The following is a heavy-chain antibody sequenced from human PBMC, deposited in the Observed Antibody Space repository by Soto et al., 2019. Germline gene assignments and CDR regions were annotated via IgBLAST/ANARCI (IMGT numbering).Heavy chain of an antibody. J-gene: IGHJ5*02. CDR3: ARPYSSNSNWFDP. V-gene: IGHV3-11*06. CDR2: SSNSGTFS. CDR1: GFTFSDYY. D-gene: IGHD6-19*01. Sequence: GGSLRLSCEGSGFTFSDYYTSWIRQAPGKGLEWISYSSNSGTFSRYADSVKGRFSISRDNTKNLLYLQMNSLRAEDTAVYYCARPYSSNSNWFDPWGQGTLVTVSS.